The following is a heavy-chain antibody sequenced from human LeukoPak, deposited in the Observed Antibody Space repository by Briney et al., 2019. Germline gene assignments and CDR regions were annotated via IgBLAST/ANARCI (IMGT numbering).Heavy chain of an antibody. Sequence: PSETLSLTCTVSGGSISSGDYYWSWIRQPPGKGLEWIGYIYYSGSTYYNPSLKSRVTISVDTSKNQFSLKLSSVTAADTAVYYCARDSAWYYYGMDVWGQGTTVTVSS. J-gene: IGHJ6*02. CDR3: ARDSAWYYYGMDV. V-gene: IGHV4-30-4*01. CDR2: IYYSGST. CDR1: GGSISSGDYY.